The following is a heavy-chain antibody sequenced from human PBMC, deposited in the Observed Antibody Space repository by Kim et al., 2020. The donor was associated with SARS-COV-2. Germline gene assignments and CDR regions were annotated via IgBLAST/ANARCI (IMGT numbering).Heavy chain of an antibody. CDR3: ARCSAGSSSGWYYFDY. V-gene: IGHV3-11*03. CDR1: GFTFSDYY. Sequence: GGSLRLSCAASGFTFSDYYMSWIRQAPGKGLEWVSYISSSSSYTNYADSVKGRFTISRDNAKNSLYLQMNSLRAEDTAVYYCARCSAGSSSGWYYFDYWGQGTLVTVSS. D-gene: IGHD6-19*01. CDR2: ISSSSSYT. J-gene: IGHJ4*02.